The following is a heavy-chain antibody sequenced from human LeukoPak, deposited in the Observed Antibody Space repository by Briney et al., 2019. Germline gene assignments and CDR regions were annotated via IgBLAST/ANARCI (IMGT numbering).Heavy chain of an antibody. CDR2: IWYDGSIQ. D-gene: IGHD2-15*01. CDR1: GFTFSSYG. CDR3: ARAGYCSGGSCYGSDY. Sequence: GGSLRLSCAASGFTFSSYGMHWVRQAPGKGLEWVGAIWYDGSIQYYADSVKGRFTISRDNSKNTLYLQLDSLRAEDTAVYYCARAGYCSGGSCYGSDYWGQGTLVSVSS. J-gene: IGHJ4*02. V-gene: IGHV3-33*01.